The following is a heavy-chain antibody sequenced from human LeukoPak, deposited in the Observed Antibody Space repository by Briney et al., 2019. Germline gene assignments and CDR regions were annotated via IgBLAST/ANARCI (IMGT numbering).Heavy chain of an antibody. CDR3: ARPYSGSSPGVVAY. J-gene: IGHJ4*02. Sequence: GGSLRLSCAASGFTFSDYYMSWIRQAPGKGLEWVSYISTSSSYTKYADSVKGRFTIYRDNTKNSLFLQMNSLSAEDTAVYYCARPYSGSSPGVVAYWGQGTLVTVSS. CDR2: ISTSSSYT. V-gene: IGHV3-11*03. CDR1: GFTFSDYY. D-gene: IGHD1-26*01.